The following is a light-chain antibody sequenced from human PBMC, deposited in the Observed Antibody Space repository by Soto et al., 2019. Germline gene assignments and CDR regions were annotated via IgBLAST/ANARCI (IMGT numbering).Light chain of an antibody. Sequence: AIRMTQSPSSFSASTGDRVTITCRASQGISSYLAWYQQKPGKAPKLLIYAASTLQSGVPSRFSGSGSGTDSTLTISCLQSEEFATYYCQQYYSYPVTFGGGTKVEIK. V-gene: IGKV1-8*01. CDR2: AAS. CDR3: QQYYSYPVT. CDR1: QGISSY. J-gene: IGKJ4*01.